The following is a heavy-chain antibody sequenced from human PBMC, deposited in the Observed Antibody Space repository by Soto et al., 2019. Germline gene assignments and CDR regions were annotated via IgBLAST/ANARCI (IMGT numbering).Heavy chain of an antibody. D-gene: IGHD1-1*01. CDR1: GGTFGHNG. J-gene: IGHJ4*02. CDR3: AREGGVTGMTTILDY. Sequence: QVQLVQSGTEVTKPGSSVQVSCKLSGGTFGHNGISWVRQVPGQGLEWLGVIIPVFGTVNYALKFLGKVSITADKSTNTVYIEVRGLRPEDTALYYCAREGGVTGMTTILDYWGQGNLLHVSS. CDR2: IIPVFGTV. V-gene: IGHV1-69*14.